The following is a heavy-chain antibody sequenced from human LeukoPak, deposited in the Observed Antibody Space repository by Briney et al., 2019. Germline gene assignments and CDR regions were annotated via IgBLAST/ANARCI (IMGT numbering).Heavy chain of an antibody. CDR1: GFTFSSYG. J-gene: IGHJ4*02. D-gene: IGHD6-19*01. V-gene: IGHV3-30*18. CDR3: AKAGYSSGWRNLDY. CDR2: ISYDGSNK. Sequence: GTSLRLSCAASGFTFSSYGMHWVRQAPGKGLEWVAVISYDGSNKFYADSVKGRFAISRDNSKNTLYLQMNSLRAEDTAVYYCAKAGYSSGWRNLDYWGQGTLVTVSS.